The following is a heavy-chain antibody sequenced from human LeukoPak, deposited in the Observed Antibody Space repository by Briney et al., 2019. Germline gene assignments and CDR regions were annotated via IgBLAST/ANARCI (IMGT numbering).Heavy chain of an antibody. CDR2: IYTSGST. Sequence: PSETLSLTCTVSGGSISSYYWSWIRQPAGKGLEWIGRIYTSGSTNYNPSLKSRVTMPVDTSKNQFFLKLSSVTAADTAVYYCARDLAYCGGDCYSYYYYYMDVWGKGTTVTISS. CDR3: ARDLAYCGGDCYSYYYYYMDV. CDR1: GGSISSYY. D-gene: IGHD2-21*02. J-gene: IGHJ6*03. V-gene: IGHV4-4*07.